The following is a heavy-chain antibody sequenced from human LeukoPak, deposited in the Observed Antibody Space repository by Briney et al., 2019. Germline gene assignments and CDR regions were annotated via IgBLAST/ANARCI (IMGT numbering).Heavy chain of an antibody. CDR1: GYTFTSYG. J-gene: IGHJ4*02. CDR2: ISTYNADT. CDR3: ARDPGQYYDILTGYYTPYYFDY. V-gene: IGHV1-18*01. D-gene: IGHD3-9*01. Sequence: GASVKVSCKASGYTFTSYGISWVRQAPGQGLERMGWISTYNADTDYAQKFQGRVTMTTETSTSTAYMELRSLRSDDTAVYYCARDPGQYYDILTGYYTPYYFDYWGQGTLVTVSS.